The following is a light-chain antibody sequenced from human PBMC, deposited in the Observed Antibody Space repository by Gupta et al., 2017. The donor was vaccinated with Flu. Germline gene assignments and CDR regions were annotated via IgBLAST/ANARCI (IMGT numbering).Light chain of an antibody. Sequence: EIVLTQSPGTLSLSPGVRATPSCRASQSVSSSYLAWYQQKPGQAPRLLIYGASSRATGIPDRFSGSGSGTDFTLTISRLEPEDFAVYYCQQYGSSPLTFGGGTKVEIK. CDR1: QSVSSSY. J-gene: IGKJ4*01. CDR3: QQYGSSPLT. V-gene: IGKV3-20*01. CDR2: GAS.